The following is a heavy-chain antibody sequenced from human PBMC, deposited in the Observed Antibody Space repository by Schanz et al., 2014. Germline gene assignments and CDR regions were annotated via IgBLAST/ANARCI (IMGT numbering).Heavy chain of an antibody. V-gene: IGHV1-18*01. CDR2: ISPYTGNT. D-gene: IGHD2-8*02. J-gene: IGHJ3*01. CDR1: RYTFNTYG. Sequence: QGQLVQSGPEVKEPGASVKVSCEASRYTFNTYGLNWVRQAPGQGLEWVGWISPYTGNTHYFDKMEGRVTMTTDTSTSTAYMELRSLRSDDTAMYYCATMWGYCTATACQILEVLDVWGQGTMXTVSS. CDR3: ATMWGYCTATACQILEVLDV.